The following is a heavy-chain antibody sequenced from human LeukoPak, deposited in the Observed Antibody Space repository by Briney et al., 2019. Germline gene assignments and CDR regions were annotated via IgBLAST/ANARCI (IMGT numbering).Heavy chain of an antibody. CDR2: IYYTGST. D-gene: IGHD1-26*01. CDR3: ARGGNYWPQWWFDP. Sequence: SETLSLTCAVSGGSISTYYWSWIRQPPGKGLEWIGYIYYTGSTSYNPSLKSRVTMSLDASKNQFSLELNSVTPADTAVYYCARGGNYWPQWWFDPWGRGTLVSVSS. J-gene: IGHJ5*02. V-gene: IGHV4-59*01. CDR1: GGSISTYY.